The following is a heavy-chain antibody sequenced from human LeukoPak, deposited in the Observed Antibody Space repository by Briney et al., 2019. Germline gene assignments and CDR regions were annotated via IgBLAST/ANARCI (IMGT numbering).Heavy chain of an antibody. V-gene: IGHV1-2*02. J-gene: IGHJ4*02. Sequence: GASVKVSCKASGYTFTCYYMHWVRQAPGQGLEWMGWINPNSGGTNYAQKFQGRVTMTRDTSISTAYMELNRLRSDDTAVYYCARGRYYYDSSAYYFDYWGQGTLVTVSS. CDR2: INPNSGGT. CDR1: GYTFTCYY. D-gene: IGHD3-22*01. CDR3: ARGRYYYDSSAYYFDY.